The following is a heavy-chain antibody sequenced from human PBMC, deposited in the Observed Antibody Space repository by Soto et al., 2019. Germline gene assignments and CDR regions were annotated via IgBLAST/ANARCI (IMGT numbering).Heavy chain of an antibody. Sequence: GGSLRLSCAASGFTFSSYAMSWVRQAPGKGLEWVSAISGSGGSTYYADSVKGRFTISRDNSKNTLYLQMNSLRAEDTAVYYCAKDPCLHRGSCYSPFDYWGQGTLVTVSS. J-gene: IGHJ4*02. CDR2: ISGSGGST. D-gene: IGHD2-15*01. V-gene: IGHV3-23*01. CDR3: AKDPCLHRGSCYSPFDY. CDR1: GFTFSSYA.